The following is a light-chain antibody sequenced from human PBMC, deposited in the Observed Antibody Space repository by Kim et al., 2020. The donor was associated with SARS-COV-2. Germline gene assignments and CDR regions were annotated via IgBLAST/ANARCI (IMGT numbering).Light chain of an antibody. V-gene: IGLV3-21*04. CDR1: NSGSKS. J-gene: IGLJ3*02. CDR2: YDS. Sequence: APGKTARITCGGNNSGSKSVHWYQQKPGQAPVLVIYYDSDRPSGIPERFSGSNSGNTATLTISRVEAGDEADYYCQVWDSSSDLRVFGGGTQLTVL. CDR3: QVWDSSSDLRV.